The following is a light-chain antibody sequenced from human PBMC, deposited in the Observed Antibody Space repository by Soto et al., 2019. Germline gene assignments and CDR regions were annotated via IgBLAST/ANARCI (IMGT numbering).Light chain of an antibody. J-gene: IGLJ1*01. CDR1: SSNIGNNY. CDR3: GTWDSSLSAYV. V-gene: IGLV1-51*01. CDR2: DNN. Sequence: QSVLTQPPSVSAAPAQKVTISCSGSSSNIGNNYVSWYQQVPGTAPKLLIYDNNKRPSGIPDRFSGSKSGTSATLGITGLQTGDEADYYCGTWDSSLSAYVFGTGTMV.